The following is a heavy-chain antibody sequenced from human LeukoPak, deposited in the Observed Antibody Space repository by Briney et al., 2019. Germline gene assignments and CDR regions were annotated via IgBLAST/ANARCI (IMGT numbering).Heavy chain of an antibody. Sequence: KPSETLSLTCAVYGGSFSGYYWSWIRQPPGKGLEWIGEINHSGSTNYNPSLKSRVTISVDTSKNQFSLKLSSVTAADTAVYYCARDLRHYDILTGYYEDWFDPWGQGTLVTVSS. J-gene: IGHJ5*02. CDR1: GGSFSGYY. V-gene: IGHV4-34*01. D-gene: IGHD3-9*01. CDR3: ARDLRHYDILTGYYEDWFDP. CDR2: INHSGST.